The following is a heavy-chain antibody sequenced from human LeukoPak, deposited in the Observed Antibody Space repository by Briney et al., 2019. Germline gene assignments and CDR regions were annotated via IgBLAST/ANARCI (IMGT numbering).Heavy chain of an antibody. Sequence: SSPTLVKPTQTLTLTCTFSGFSLSTYGVGVGWIRQPPGKALEWLALIYWDDDKRYSPSLKSRLTITKDTSKNQVVLTMTNMDPVDTATYYCARYSYGPYYFDYWGQGTLVTVSS. J-gene: IGHJ4*02. D-gene: IGHD5-18*01. V-gene: IGHV2-5*02. CDR1: GFSLSTYGVG. CDR2: IYWDDDK. CDR3: ARYSYGPYYFDY.